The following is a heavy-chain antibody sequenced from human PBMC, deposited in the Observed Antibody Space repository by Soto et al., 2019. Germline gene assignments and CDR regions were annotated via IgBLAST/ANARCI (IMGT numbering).Heavy chain of an antibody. V-gene: IGHV2-5*08. CDR3: AHSDGGNSVLFDY. CDR1: GASITTYYW. J-gene: IGHJ4*02. Sequence: TLSLTCTVSGASITTYYWSWIRQPPGKALEWLALIYWDDDKRYSPSLKSRLTITKDTSKNQVVLTMTNMDPVDTATYYCAHSDGGNSVLFDYWGQGTLVTVSS. CDR2: IYWDDDK. D-gene: IGHD2-21*02.